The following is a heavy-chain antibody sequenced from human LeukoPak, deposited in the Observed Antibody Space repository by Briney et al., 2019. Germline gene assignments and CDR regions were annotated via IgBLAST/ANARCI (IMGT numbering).Heavy chain of an antibody. Sequence: SETLSLTCTVSGGSISSYYWSWIRQPPGKGLGWIGYIYYSGSTNYNPSLKSRVTISVDTSKNQFSLKLSSVTAADTAVYYCARGHSIPGEGNWFDPWGQGTLVTVSS. CDR3: ARGHSIPGEGNWFDP. J-gene: IGHJ5*02. CDR1: GGSISSYY. CDR2: IYYSGST. D-gene: IGHD4-11*01. V-gene: IGHV4-59*01.